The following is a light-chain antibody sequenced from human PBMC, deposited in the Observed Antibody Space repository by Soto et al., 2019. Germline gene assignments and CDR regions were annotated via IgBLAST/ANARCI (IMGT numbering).Light chain of an antibody. CDR1: QSISSR. CDR3: QHYDSYGPWT. Sequence: DIPMTQSPSTLSASVGDRVTITCRASQSISSRLAWYQQKAGKAPNLLIYDASSLESGVPSRFSGSGSGTEFTLTISSLQPDDFASYYCQHYDSYGPWTFGQGTKVEIK. CDR2: DAS. J-gene: IGKJ1*01. V-gene: IGKV1-5*01.